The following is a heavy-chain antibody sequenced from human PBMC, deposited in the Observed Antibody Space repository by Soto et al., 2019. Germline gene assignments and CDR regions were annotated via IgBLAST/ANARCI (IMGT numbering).Heavy chain of an antibody. D-gene: IGHD2-15*01. CDR1: GYTLTELS. V-gene: IGHV1-24*01. CDR3: ATAERYCSGGSCYSTSAEYFQH. Sequence: GASVKVSCKVSGYTLTELSMHWVRQAPGKGLEWMGGFDPEDGETIYAQKFQGRVTMTEDTSTDTAYMELSSLRSEDTAVYYCATAERYCSGGSCYSTSAEYFQHWGQGTLVTVSS. CDR2: FDPEDGET. J-gene: IGHJ1*01.